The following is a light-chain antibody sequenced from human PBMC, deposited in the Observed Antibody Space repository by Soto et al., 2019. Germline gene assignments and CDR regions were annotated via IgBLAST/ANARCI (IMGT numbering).Light chain of an antibody. J-gene: IGLJ1*01. CDR1: SSDVGAYDF. Sequence: QSVLTQPRPVSGSPGQSVTISCTGTSSDVGAYDFVSWYRQHPGKGPELIMYDVTRRPSGVPDRFSGSKSGDTASLTISGLEAEDEAEYHCSSYAGTSTFAVFGAGTKVTVL. CDR2: DVT. V-gene: IGLV2-11*01. CDR3: SSYAGTSTFAV.